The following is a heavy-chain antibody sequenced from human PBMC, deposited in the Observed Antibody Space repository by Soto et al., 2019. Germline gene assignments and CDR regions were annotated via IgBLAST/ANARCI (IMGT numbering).Heavy chain of an antibody. J-gene: IGHJ4*02. CDR2: IKSKTDGGTT. V-gene: IGHV3-15*07. Sequence: GGSLRLSCAASGFTLRNAWMNWVRQAQGTGLEWVGRIKSKTDGGTTDYAAPVKGRFTISRDDSKNTLYLQMNSLKTEDTAVYYCTTDPVTMIVVVPSSGWGQGTLVTVYS. CDR3: TTDPVTMIVVVPSSG. D-gene: IGHD3-22*01. CDR1: GFTLRNAW.